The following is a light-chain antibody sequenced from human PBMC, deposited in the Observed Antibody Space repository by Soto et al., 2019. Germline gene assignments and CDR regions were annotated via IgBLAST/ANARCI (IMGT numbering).Light chain of an antibody. CDR3: QSYDSSLSGSDVV. CDR2: GNS. J-gene: IGLJ2*01. CDR1: SSNIGAGYD. V-gene: IGLV1-40*01. Sequence: QAVVTQPPSVSGAPGQRVTISCTGSSSNIGAGYDVRWYQQLPGTAPKLLIYGNSNRPSGVPDRFSGSKSGTSASLAITGLQAEDEADYYCQSYDSSLSGSDVVFGGGTKVTVL.